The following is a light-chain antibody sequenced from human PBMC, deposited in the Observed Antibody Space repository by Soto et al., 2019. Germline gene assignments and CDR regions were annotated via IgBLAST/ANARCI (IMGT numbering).Light chain of an antibody. J-gene: IGKJ4*01. Sequence: DIQLTQSPSFLSASVGDRVTITCRASQGISRYLAWYQQKPGKAPKLLIYAASTLQSGVPSRFSGSGSGTEFTLTISSLQPEDFANYYCQQRNSYPCLTFGGGTKVEIE. V-gene: IGKV1-9*01. CDR2: AAS. CDR1: QGISRY. CDR3: QQRNSYPCLT.